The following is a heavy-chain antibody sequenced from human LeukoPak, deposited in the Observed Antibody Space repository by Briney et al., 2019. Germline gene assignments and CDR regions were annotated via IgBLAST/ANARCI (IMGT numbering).Heavy chain of an antibody. CDR1: GFTFSSYS. V-gene: IGHV3-48*02. D-gene: IGHD3-22*01. Sequence: PGGSLRLSCAASGFTFSSYSMNWVRQAPGKGLEWVSYISGGSSTIYHADSVKGRFTISRDDAKNTLDLQMNSLRDEDTAEYYCAREGDSSGPSVGLDYWGQGTLVTVSS. CDR2: ISGGSSTI. J-gene: IGHJ4*02. CDR3: AREGDSSGPSVGLDY.